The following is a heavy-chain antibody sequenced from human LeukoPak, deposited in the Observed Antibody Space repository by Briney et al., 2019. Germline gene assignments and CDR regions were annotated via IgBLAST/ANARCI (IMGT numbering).Heavy chain of an antibody. CDR3: AREWGRAAAGPNKAIDY. Sequence: GGSLRLSCAASGFTFNSYWMSWVRQAPGKGLEWVANIKQDGSEKYYVDSVKGRFTISRDNAKKSLYPQMNSLRAEDTAVYFCAREWGRAAAGPNKAIDYWGQGTLVTVSS. J-gene: IGHJ4*02. CDR2: IKQDGSEK. V-gene: IGHV3-7*01. CDR1: GFTFNSYW. D-gene: IGHD6-13*01.